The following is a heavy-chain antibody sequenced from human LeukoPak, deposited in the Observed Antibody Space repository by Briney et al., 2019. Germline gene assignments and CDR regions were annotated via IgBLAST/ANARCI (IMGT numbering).Heavy chain of an antibody. CDR1: GGSFSGYY. V-gene: IGHV4-34*01. D-gene: IGHD3/OR15-3a*01. Sequence: SETLSLTCAVYGGSFSGYYWSWIRQPPGKGLEWIGEINHSGSTNYNPSLKSRVTISVDTSKNQFSLKPSSVTAADTAVYYCARLIRTSYYYYYYMDVWGKGTTVTISS. J-gene: IGHJ6*03. CDR2: INHSGST. CDR3: ARLIRTSYYYYYYMDV.